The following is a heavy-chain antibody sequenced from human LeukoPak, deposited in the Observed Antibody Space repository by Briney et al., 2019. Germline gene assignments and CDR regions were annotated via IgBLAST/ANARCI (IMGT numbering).Heavy chain of an antibody. D-gene: IGHD5-12*01. CDR2: ISGSGGNT. V-gene: IGHV3-23*01. CDR3: ARNIVATY. CDR1: GFIFPNYV. Sequence: PGGSLRLSCAASGFIFPNYVMSWVRQAPGKGLEWVSAISGSGGNTYYADSVKGRFTISRDNSKNTLYLQMNSLRAEDTAVYYCARNIVATYWGQGTLVTVSS. J-gene: IGHJ4*02.